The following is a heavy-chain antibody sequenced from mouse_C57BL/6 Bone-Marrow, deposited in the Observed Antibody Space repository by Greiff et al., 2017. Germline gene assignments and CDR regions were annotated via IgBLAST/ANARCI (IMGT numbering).Heavy chain of an antibody. D-gene: IGHD1-1*01. CDR1: GFTFSDYG. CDR2: ISSGSSTI. V-gene: IGHV5-17*01. Sequence: EVKLVESGGGLVKPGGSLKLSCAASGFTFSDYGMHWVRQAPEKGLEWVAYISSGSSTIYYADTVTGRFTISRDNAKNTLFLQMTSLRSEDTAMYYCARQGTTDAMDYWGQGTSVTVSS. CDR3: ARQGTTDAMDY. J-gene: IGHJ4*01.